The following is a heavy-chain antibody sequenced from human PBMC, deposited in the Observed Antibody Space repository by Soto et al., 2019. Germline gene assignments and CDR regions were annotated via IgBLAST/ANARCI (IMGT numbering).Heavy chain of an antibody. Sequence: EVQLVESGGGLIQPGGSLRLSCAASGFTVSSNYMNWVRQAPGKGLEWVSVIHSVGSTNYADSVKGRFTISRDNSKNMLSLQMNSLRAEDTAVYYCARDGRYGGFDYWGQGTLVTVSS. V-gene: IGHV3-53*01. D-gene: IGHD4-17*01. CDR2: IHSVGST. CDR3: ARDGRYGGFDY. J-gene: IGHJ4*02. CDR1: GFTVSSNY.